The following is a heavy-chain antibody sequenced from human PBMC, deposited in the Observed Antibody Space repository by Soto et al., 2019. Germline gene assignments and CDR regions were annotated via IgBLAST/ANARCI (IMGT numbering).Heavy chain of an antibody. Sequence: PAETLSLSCTVSGGSISSSSYYWGWIRQPPGKGLEWIGSIYYSGSTYYNPSLKSRVTISVDTSKNQFSLKLSSVTAADTAVYYCARHARSRHRPGPRYCSGGSCYSPLVDYWGQGTLVTVSS. V-gene: IGHV4-39*01. J-gene: IGHJ4*02. D-gene: IGHD2-15*01. CDR2: IYYSGST. CDR3: ARHARSRHRPGPRYCSGGSCYSPLVDY. CDR1: GGSISSSSYY.